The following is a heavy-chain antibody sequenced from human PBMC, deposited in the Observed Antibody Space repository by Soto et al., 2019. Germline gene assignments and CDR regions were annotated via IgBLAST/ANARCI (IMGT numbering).Heavy chain of an antibody. Sequence: QVRLRESGPQVVKPSATLSLNCNVSVGAFRSYFWSWIRQSPGKGLEWIGNIHSSGRSNYNPSFKSRVSMSIDPSKNQFSVRLTSVTPADTAVYYCARDDPFDPWGQGILVTVSS. V-gene: IGHV4-59*01. CDR2: IHSSGRS. CDR3: ARDDPFDP. J-gene: IGHJ5*02. CDR1: VGAFRSYF.